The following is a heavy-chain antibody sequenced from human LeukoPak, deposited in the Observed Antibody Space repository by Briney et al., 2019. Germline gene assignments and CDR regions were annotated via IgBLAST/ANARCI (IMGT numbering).Heavy chain of an antibody. D-gene: IGHD3-10*01. V-gene: IGHV1-2*02. CDR3: ARDSVSGDFDY. Sequence: EASVKVSCKASGYTFTGYYMHWVRQAPGQGLEWMGWINPNSGGANYAQKFQGRVTMTRDTSISTAYLELSRLRSDDTAVYFCARDSVSGDFDYWGQGTLVTVSS. CDR1: GYTFTGYY. CDR2: INPNSGGA. J-gene: IGHJ4*02.